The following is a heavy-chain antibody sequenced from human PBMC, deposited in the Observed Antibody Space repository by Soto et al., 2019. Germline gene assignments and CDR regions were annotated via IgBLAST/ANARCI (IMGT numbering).Heavy chain of an antibody. J-gene: IGHJ5*02. V-gene: IGHV3-23*01. CDR2: ISGSGGST. Sequence: EVQLLESGGGLVQPGGSLRLSCAASGFTFSSYAMSWVRQAPGKGLEWVSAISGSGGSTYYADSVKGRFTISRDNSKNTLYLQMNSLRAEDTAVYYCAKDRVGYYDSSGYGFDPWGQGTLVTVSS. CDR3: AKDRVGYYDSSGYGFDP. D-gene: IGHD3-22*01. CDR1: GFTFSSYA.